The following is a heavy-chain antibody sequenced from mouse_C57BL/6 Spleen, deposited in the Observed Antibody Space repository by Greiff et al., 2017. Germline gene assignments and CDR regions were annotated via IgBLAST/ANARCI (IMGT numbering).Heavy chain of an antibody. D-gene: IGHD1-1*01. CDR2: ISSGSSTI. CDR3: ARNYYYGSSYYFDV. V-gene: IGHV5-17*01. CDR1: GFTFSDYG. J-gene: IGHJ1*03. Sequence: EVKLEESGGGLVKPGGSLKLSCAASGFTFSDYGMHWVRQAPEKGLEWVAYISSGSSTIYYADTVKGRFTISRDNAKNTLFLQMTSLRSEDTAMYYCARNYYYGSSYYFDVWGTGTTVTVAS.